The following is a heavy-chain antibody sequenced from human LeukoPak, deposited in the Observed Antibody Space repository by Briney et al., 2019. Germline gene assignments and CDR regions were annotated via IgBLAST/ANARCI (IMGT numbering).Heavy chain of an antibody. Sequence: SETLSLTCAVAGYSISSGYYWGWIRQPPGKGLEWIGTIYQSGSTNYNPSLKSRVTISVDTSKNQFSLKLSSVTAADTAVYYCARKTHPLLGAYYYMDVWGKGTTVTVSS. V-gene: IGHV4-38-2*01. CDR2: IYQSGST. CDR3: ARKTHPLLGAYYYMDV. D-gene: IGHD2-15*01. J-gene: IGHJ6*03. CDR1: GYSISSGYY.